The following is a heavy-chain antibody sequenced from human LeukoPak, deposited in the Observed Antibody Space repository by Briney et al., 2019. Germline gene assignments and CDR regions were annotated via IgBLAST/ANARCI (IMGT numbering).Heavy chain of an antibody. Sequence: PGGSLRLSCAASGFIFSTIYMSWVRQTPGQGLEWVANINVDGTAEYYVDSVKGRFTISRDNGKNTLYLQMSSLRAEDTAVYYCARGERGGFDLWGRGTVVTVSS. V-gene: IGHV3-7*01. D-gene: IGHD1-1*01. CDR1: GFIFSTIY. CDR3: ARGERGGFDL. J-gene: IGHJ3*01. CDR2: INVDGTAE.